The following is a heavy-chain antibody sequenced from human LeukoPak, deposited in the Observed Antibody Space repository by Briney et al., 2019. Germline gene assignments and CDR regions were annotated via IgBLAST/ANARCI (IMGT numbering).Heavy chain of an antibody. V-gene: IGHV3-23*01. J-gene: IGHJ4*02. Sequence: GGSLRLSCAASGFTFSSYEMNWVRQAPGKGLEWVSAISGSGGSTYYADSVKGRYTISRDNSKNTLYLQMNSLRAEDTAVYYCAKDRRYFDYWGQGTLVTVSS. CDR2: ISGSGGST. CDR1: GFTFSSYE. CDR3: AKDRRYFDY.